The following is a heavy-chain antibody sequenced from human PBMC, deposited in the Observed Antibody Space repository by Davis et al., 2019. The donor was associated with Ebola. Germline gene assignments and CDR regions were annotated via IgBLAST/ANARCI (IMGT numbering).Heavy chain of an antibody. J-gene: IGHJ6*04. D-gene: IGHD4/OR15-4a*01. CDR3: ARNMGMVNPYGMDV. CDR1: VYTFTSYA. V-gene: IGHV1-3*01. Sequence: ASVTVSCKASVYTFTSYAMHWVRQAPGQRLEWMGWINAGNGNTKYSQKFQGRVTMTTDTSTSTAYMELRSLRSDDTAVYYCARNMGMVNPYGMDVWGKGTTVTVSS. CDR2: INAGNGNT.